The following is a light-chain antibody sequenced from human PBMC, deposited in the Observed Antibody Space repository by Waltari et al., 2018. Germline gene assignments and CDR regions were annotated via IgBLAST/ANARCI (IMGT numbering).Light chain of an antibody. V-gene: IGKV1-27*01. J-gene: IGKJ4*01. CDR2: EAD. CDR3: QQYNNWPPLT. Sequence: DIQMTQSPSSLSASVGDRVTITCRASQGISNYLAWYQQKPGKVPKLLIYEADILQAGIPDRFSGSGSGTEFTRTISSLQSEDFAFYYCQQYNNWPPLTFGGGTKVEIK. CDR1: QGISNY.